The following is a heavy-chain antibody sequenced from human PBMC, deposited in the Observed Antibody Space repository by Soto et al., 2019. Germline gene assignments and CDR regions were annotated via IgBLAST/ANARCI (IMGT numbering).Heavy chain of an antibody. CDR3: AVTTGY. CDR1: GSTFTDYD. J-gene: IGHJ4*02. V-gene: IGHV1-8*01. Sequence: QVRVVQSGAEVKKPGASVRVSCKTSGSTFTDYDINWVRQAPGQGLEWMGWVSPDHGNAGYAQQFEGRVTMTSDTSISTVFLELTNLRSEDTAVYYCAVTTGYWGQGTKVTVSS. CDR2: VSPDHGNA. D-gene: IGHD4-17*01.